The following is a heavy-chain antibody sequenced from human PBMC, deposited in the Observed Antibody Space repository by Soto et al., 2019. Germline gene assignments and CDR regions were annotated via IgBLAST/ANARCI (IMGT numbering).Heavy chain of an antibody. D-gene: IGHD4-17*01. CDR1: GFTFSSYA. V-gene: IGHV3-23*01. CDR3: AKNGYGGLYYYYGMDV. Sequence: GGSLRLSCAASGFTFSSYAMSWVRQAPGKGLEWVSAISGSGGSTYYADSVKGRFTISRDNSKNTLYLQMNSLRAEDTAVYYCAKNGYGGLYYYYGMDVWGQGTTVTVSS. CDR2: ISGSGGST. J-gene: IGHJ6*02.